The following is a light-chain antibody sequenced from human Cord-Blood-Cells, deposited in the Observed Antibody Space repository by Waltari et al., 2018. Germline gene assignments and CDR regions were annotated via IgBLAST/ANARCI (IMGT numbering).Light chain of an antibody. CDR3: MQALQTPWT. J-gene: IGKJ1*01. Sequence: DIVMTQSPLSLPVTPGEPASISCRPSQSLLHSNGYNYLDWYLQKPGQSPQLLIYSGSNRASGVPDRFSGSGSGTDFTLKISRVEAEDVGVYYCMQALQTPWTFGQGTKVEIK. CDR1: QSLLHSNGYNY. CDR2: SGS. V-gene: IGKV2-28*01.